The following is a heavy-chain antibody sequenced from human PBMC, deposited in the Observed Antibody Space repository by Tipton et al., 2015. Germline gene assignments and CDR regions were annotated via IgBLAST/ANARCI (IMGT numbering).Heavy chain of an antibody. Sequence: TLSLTCTVSGGSVSTGIYFWSWIRQPPGKGLEWIGYIYYSGSTNYNPSLKSRVTISVDTSKNQFSLKLSSVTAADTAVYYCARAAGGDFDYWGQGTLVTVSS. D-gene: IGHD3-16*01. J-gene: IGHJ4*02. V-gene: IGHV4-61*01. CDR1: GGSVSTGIYF. CDR2: IYYSGST. CDR3: ARAAGGDFDY.